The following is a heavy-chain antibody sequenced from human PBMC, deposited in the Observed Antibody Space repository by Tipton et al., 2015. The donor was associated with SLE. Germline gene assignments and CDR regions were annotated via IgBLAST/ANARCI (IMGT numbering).Heavy chain of an antibody. CDR3: ARDAAAGYYYYYAMDV. CDR2: IYSDGST. J-gene: IGHJ6*02. D-gene: IGHD6-25*01. Sequence: SLRRSCAASGFTVSSNYMSWVRQAPGKGLEWVSVIYSDGSTYYADSVKGRFTVSRDNSKNTLYLQMNSLRAEDTAVYYCARDAAAGYYYYYAMDVWGQGTTVTVSS. CDR1: GFTVSSNY. V-gene: IGHV3-53*05.